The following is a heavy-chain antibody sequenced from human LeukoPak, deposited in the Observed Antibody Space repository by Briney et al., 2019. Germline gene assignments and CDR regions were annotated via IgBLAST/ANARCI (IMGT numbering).Heavy chain of an antibody. D-gene: IGHD3-22*01. J-gene: IGHJ4*02. CDR3: ANDHSYYYDSSGYFDY. Sequence: PGGSLRLSCAASGFTFSSYAMSWVRQAPGKGLEWVSAISGSGGSTYYADSVKGRFTISRDNSKNTLYLQMNSLRAEDTAVYYCANDHSYYYDSSGYFDYWGQGTLVTVSS. V-gene: IGHV3-23*01. CDR2: ISGSGGST. CDR1: GFTFSSYA.